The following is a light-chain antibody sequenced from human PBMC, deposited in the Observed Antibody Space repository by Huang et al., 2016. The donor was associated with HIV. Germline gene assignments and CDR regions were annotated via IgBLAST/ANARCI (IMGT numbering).Light chain of an antibody. V-gene: IGKV3-11*01. Sequence: EIVLTQSPATLSLSPGQRVTLSCRASQRVSDFLAWYQQKPGQAPRLLIYDASKRATGIPARFSGSGAGTDVTLTISSLEPEDCAVYYCQQRSKWPLTVGGGTKVESK. CDR1: QRVSDF. CDR3: QQRSKWPLT. CDR2: DAS. J-gene: IGKJ4*01.